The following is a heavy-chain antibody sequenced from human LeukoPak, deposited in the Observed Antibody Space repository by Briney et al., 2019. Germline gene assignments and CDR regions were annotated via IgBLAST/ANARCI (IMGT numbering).Heavy chain of an antibody. CDR2: INHSGST. V-gene: IGHV4-34*01. CDR1: GGSFSDYY. D-gene: IGHD2-2*01. J-gene: IGHJ5*02. CDR3: ASCSSTSWYAGDWFDP. Sequence: SETLSLTCAVYGGSFSDYYWNWIRQSPGKGLEWIGEINHSGSTNYNPSLKSRVTISVDTSKNQFSLKLNSVTAADTAVYYCASCSSTSWYAGDWFDPWGQGTLVTVSS.